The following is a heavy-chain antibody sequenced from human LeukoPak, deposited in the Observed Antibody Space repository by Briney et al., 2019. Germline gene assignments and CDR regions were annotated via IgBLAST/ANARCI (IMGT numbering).Heavy chain of an antibody. J-gene: IGHJ4*02. D-gene: IGHD5-24*01. Sequence: ASLKVSCKASGYTFTSYDINWVRQATGQGLEWMGWMNPNSGNTGYAQKFQGRVTMTRNTSTSTAYIELSSLRSEDTAVYYCARGRSRWLQSPNFDYWGQGTLVTVSS. V-gene: IGHV1-8*01. CDR3: ARGRSRWLQSPNFDY. CDR1: GYTFTSYD. CDR2: MNPNSGNT.